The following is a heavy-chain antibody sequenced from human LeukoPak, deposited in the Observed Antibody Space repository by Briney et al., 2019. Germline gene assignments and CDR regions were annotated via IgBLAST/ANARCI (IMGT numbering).Heavy chain of an antibody. CDR3: ARSSGYTNWFDP. CDR1: GGSISSGSCY. V-gene: IGHV4-61*02. Sequence: PSQTLSLTCTVSGGSISSGSCYWSWIRQPAGKGLEWIGRIYTSGSTNYNPSLKSRVTISVGTSKNQFSLKLSSVTAADTAVYYCARSSGYTNWFDPWGQGTLVTVSS. CDR2: IYTSGST. D-gene: IGHD3-3*01. J-gene: IGHJ5*02.